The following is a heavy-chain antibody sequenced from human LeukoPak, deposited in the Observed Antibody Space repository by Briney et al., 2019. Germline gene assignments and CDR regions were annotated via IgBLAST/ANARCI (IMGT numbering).Heavy chain of an antibody. J-gene: IGHJ4*02. V-gene: IGHV4-39*01. CDR3: ARLAVAGTVIDY. Sequence: NSSETLSLTCTVSSGSISSSSYFWGWIRQPPGKGLEWIGSIYYSGSTYFNPSLGSRVTISVDTSWNQFSLKLSSVTAADTAVYYCARLAVAGTVIDYWGQGTLVTVSS. CDR1: SGSISSSSYF. CDR2: IYYSGST. D-gene: IGHD6-19*01.